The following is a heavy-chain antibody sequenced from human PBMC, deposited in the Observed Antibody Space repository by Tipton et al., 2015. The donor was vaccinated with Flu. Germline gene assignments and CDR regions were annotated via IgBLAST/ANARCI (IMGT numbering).Heavy chain of an antibody. CDR3: ARRGAAITHYFDY. D-gene: IGHD3-16*01. CDR1: GFAFDDYA. J-gene: IGHJ4*02. V-gene: IGHV3-20*04. Sequence: GSLRLSCAASGFAFDDYAMSWVCQAPGKGLEWVSGLNWNGGNSGYADSVKGRFTISRDNAKNSLYLQMNSLRAEDTALYYCARRGAAITHYFDYWGQGTLVTVSS. CDR2: LNWNGGNS.